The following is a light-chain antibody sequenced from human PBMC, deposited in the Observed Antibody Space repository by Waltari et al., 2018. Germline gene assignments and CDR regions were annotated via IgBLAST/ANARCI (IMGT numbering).Light chain of an antibody. CDR1: ALPKNN. CDR3: LSPETRGSWV. Sequence: SYELTQSPSVSLSPGQTARTTCSGDALPKNNVYWYQKKPGQAPVLIIFKDRERPSGIPERFSGSTSGTTVTLTITGVQAEDEADYYCLSPETRGSWVFGGGTKLTVL. CDR2: KDR. V-gene: IGLV3-25*03. J-gene: IGLJ2*01.